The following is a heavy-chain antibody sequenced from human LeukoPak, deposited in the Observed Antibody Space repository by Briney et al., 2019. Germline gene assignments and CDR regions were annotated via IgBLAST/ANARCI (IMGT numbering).Heavy chain of an antibody. D-gene: IGHD6-19*01. Sequence: SETLSLTCAVYGGSFSGYYWSWVRQPPGKGLEWLGYIYYSGSTYYNPSLKSRVTISVDTSKNQFSLKLSSVTAADTAVYYCARGPSTSSGWYSVDYWGQGTLVTVSS. CDR1: GGSFSGYY. CDR2: IYYSGST. CDR3: ARGPSTSSGWYSVDY. J-gene: IGHJ4*02. V-gene: IGHV4-34*09.